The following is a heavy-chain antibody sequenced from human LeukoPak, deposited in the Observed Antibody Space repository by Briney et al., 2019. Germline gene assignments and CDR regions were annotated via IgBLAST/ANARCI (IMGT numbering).Heavy chain of an antibody. J-gene: IGHJ4*02. D-gene: IGHD3-22*01. CDR3: AKDREYYDSSGYFDY. Sequence: GGSLRLSCAASGFAFSSYAMSWVRQAPGKGLEWVSAISGSGGSTYYADSVKGRFTISRDNSKNTLYLQMNSLRAEDTAVYYCAKDREYYDSSGYFDYWGQGTLVTVSS. CDR2: ISGSGGST. V-gene: IGHV3-23*01. CDR1: GFAFSSYA.